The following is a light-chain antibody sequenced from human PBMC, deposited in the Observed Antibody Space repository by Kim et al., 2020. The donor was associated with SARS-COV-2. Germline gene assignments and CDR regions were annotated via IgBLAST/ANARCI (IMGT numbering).Light chain of an antibody. CDR2: SNN. Sequence: GQRVTISCSGSSSNIGSNTVNWYQQLPGTAPKLLIYSNNQRPSGVPDRFSGSKSGTSASLANSGLQSEDEADYYCAAWDDSLNGVVFGGGTQLTVL. V-gene: IGLV1-44*01. J-gene: IGLJ2*01. CDR3: AAWDDSLNGVV. CDR1: SSNIGSNT.